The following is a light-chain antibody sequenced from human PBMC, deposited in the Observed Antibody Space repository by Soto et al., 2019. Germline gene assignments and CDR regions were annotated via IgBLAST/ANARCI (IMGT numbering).Light chain of an antibody. CDR1: QSTSTW. Sequence: DIQMTQSPSTLSPSVGDRVTTTGRASQSTSTWLDWYQQKPGNAPKLLIFDASNLESGAPSRFSGSGSGTEFTLTIDGLQPDDFATYYCQQYNSVSRTCGQGTVLDIK. V-gene: IGKV1-5*01. CDR2: DAS. CDR3: QQYNSVSRT. J-gene: IGKJ1*01.